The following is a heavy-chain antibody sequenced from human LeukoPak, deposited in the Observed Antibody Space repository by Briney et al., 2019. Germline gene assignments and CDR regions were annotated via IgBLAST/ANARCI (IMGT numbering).Heavy chain of an antibody. CDR3: ASLGDARRYYYYGMDV. D-gene: IGHD2-21*02. Sequence: GRSLRLSCAASGFTFSSYAMHWVRQAPGKGLVWVSRINSDGSSTSYADSVKGRFTISRDNAKNTLYLQMNSLRAEDTAVYYCASLGDARRYYYYGMDVWGKGTTVTVSS. CDR2: INSDGSST. J-gene: IGHJ6*04. V-gene: IGHV3-74*01. CDR1: GFTFSSYA.